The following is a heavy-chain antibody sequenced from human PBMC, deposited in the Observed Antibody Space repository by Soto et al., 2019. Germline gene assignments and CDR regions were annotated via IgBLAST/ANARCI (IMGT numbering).Heavy chain of an antibody. CDR1: GGTFSSYT. CDR3: ARDMGSRGGVFDY. J-gene: IGHJ4*02. V-gene: IGHV1-69*08. D-gene: IGHD6-19*01. Sequence: QVQLVQSGAEVKKPGSSVKVSCKASGGTFSSYTISWVRQAPGQGLEWMGRIIPILGIANYAQKFQGRVTITADKSTSTAYMELSSVRSEDTGVYYCARDMGSRGGVFDYLGQGTLVTVSS. CDR2: IIPILGIA.